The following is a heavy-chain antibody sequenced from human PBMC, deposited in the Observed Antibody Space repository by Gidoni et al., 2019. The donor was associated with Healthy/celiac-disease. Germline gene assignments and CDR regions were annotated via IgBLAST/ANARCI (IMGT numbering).Heavy chain of an antibody. CDR3: AKDFTVVTPGAFDY. J-gene: IGHJ4*02. V-gene: IGHV3-23*01. CDR2: ISGSGGST. Sequence: SAISGSGGSTYYADSVKGRFTISRDNSKNTLYLQMNSLRAEDTAVYYCAKDFTVVTPGAFDYWGQGTLVTVSS. D-gene: IGHD2-21*02.